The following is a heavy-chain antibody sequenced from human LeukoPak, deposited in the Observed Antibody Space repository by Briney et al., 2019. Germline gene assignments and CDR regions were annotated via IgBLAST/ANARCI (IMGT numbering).Heavy chain of an antibody. D-gene: IGHD3-10*01. J-gene: IGHJ3*02. CDR1: GYPFTTHY. CDR2: INPSGGST. CDR3: VREKPNYYGSGSSRVAFDI. Sequence: ASVRVSCKASGYPFTTHYMHWVRQAPGQGLEWMGIINPSGGSTSYAQKFQGRVTMTRDTSTSTVYMELSSLRSEDTAVYYCVREKPNYYGSGSSRVAFDIWGQGTMVTVSS. V-gene: IGHV1-46*01.